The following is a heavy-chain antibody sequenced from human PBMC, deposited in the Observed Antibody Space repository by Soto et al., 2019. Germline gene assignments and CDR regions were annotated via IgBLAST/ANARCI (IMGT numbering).Heavy chain of an antibody. V-gene: IGHV1-2*02. CDR3: ARDSSGFAENWLDP. J-gene: IGHJ5*02. Sequence: RASVKVSCKASGYTFTGYYMNRVRQAPGQGLEWMGWINPKSGNTKYAQKFQGRVTMTRDTSMTTAYMELTRLRSDDTAVFYCARDSSGFAENWLDPWGQVTLVTVSS. D-gene: IGHD3-22*01. CDR1: GYTFTGYY. CDR2: INPKSGNT.